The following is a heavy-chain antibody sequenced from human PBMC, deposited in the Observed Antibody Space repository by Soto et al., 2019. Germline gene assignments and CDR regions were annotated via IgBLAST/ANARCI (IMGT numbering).Heavy chain of an antibody. J-gene: IGHJ4*02. CDR1: GFTFSSYG. V-gene: IGHV3-30*18. CDR3: AKDRKILGYCSGGSCYPRGPLDY. CDR2: ISYDGSNK. D-gene: IGHD2-15*01. Sequence: QVQLVESGGGVVQPGRSLRLSCAASGFTFSSYGMHWVRQAPGKGLEWVAVISYDGSNKYYADSVKGRFTISRDNSKNTLYLQMNSLRAEDTAVYYCAKDRKILGYCSGGSCYPRGPLDYWGQGTLVTVSS.